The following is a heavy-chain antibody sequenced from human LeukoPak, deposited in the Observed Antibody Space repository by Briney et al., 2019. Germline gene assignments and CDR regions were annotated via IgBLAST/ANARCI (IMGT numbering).Heavy chain of an antibody. CDR3: AKSGHDYGDDFDY. CDR1: GFTFSSYG. CDR2: ISWNSGSI. Sequence: GGSLRLSCAASGFTFSSYGMHWVRQAPGKGLEWVSGISWNSGSIGYADSVKGRFTISRDYTKNSLYLQMNTLRPEDTAFYYCAKSGHDYGDDFDYWGQGALVTVSS. V-gene: IGHV3-9*01. D-gene: IGHD4-17*01. J-gene: IGHJ4*02.